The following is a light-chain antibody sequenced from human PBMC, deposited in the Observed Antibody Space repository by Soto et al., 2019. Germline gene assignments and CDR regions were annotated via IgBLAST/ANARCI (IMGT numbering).Light chain of an antibody. CDR1: SSNIGNNL. V-gene: IGLV1-44*01. J-gene: IGLJ3*02. Sequence: QSVLTQPPSASGTPGQRVTISCSGSSSNIGNNLVNWYQQLPGTAPKLLMYSNNQRPSGVPDRFSGSKSGTSASLAISGLQTGDEANYYCATWDSSLSAPLFGGGTKVTVL. CDR3: ATWDSSLSAPL. CDR2: SNN.